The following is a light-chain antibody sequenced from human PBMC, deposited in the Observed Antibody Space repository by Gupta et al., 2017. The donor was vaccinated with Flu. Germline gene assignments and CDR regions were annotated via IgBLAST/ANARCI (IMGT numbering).Light chain of an antibody. CDR3: ISYTRRSVFF. Sequence: QSALTQPASVSGSPGQSITISCTGTSSDIGDYNSVSWYQHHPGKAPKLVIFEVNNRPSGVSNRFSGSKSGDTASLTISVLQAEDEADYYCISYTRRSVFFFGAGTTVTV. CDR2: EVN. CDR1: SSDIGDYNS. J-gene: IGLJ1*01. V-gene: IGLV2-14*01.